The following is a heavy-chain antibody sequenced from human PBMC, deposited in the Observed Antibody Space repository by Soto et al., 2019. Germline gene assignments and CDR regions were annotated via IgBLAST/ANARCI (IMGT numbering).Heavy chain of an antibody. Sequence: QVQLQQWGAGLLKPSETLSLTCAVYGGSFSGYYWSWIRQPPGKGLEWIGEINHSGSTNYNPSLKSRVTIPVDTSKNQFSLKLSSVPAADTAVYYCARGRNLPKLAPDYWGQGTLVTVSS. D-gene: IGHD1-7*01. CDR2: INHSGST. CDR1: GGSFSGYY. CDR3: ARGRNLPKLAPDY. J-gene: IGHJ4*02. V-gene: IGHV4-34*01.